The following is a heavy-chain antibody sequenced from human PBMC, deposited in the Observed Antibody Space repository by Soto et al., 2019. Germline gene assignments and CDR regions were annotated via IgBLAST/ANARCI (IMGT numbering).Heavy chain of an antibody. CDR1: GFTFGDYA. Sequence: EVRLLESGGGLVQPGGSLRLSCAASGFTFGDYAMSWVRQAPGKGLEWVSTVSASGPSTYYADSVKGRFTISRDNSRSTLYLQMNSLSADYTALYYCAKENRDCYWCGEHWGQGTLVTVSS. V-gene: IGHV3-23*01. CDR3: AKENRDCYWCGEH. D-gene: IGHD2-21*02. J-gene: IGHJ4*02. CDR2: VSASGPST.